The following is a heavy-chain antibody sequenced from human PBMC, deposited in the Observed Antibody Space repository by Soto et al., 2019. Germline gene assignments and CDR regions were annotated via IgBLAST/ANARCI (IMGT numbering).Heavy chain of an antibody. D-gene: IGHD2-15*01. J-gene: IGHJ6*02. V-gene: IGHV1-3*01. Sequence: QVQLVQSGAEVKKPGASVKVSCKASGYTFTSYAMHWVRQAPGQRLEWMGWINAGNGNTKYSQKFQGRVTITRDTSASTAYMELSSLRSEDTAVYYCARGGGVVAATLYYYGMDVWGQGTTVTVSS. CDR2: INAGNGNT. CDR3: ARGGGVVAATLYYYGMDV. CDR1: GYTFTSYA.